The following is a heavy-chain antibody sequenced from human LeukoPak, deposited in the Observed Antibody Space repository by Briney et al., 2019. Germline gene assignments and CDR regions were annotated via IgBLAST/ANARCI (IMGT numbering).Heavy chain of an antibody. CDR2: IIPIFGIA. J-gene: IGHJ3*02. CDR3: AREGVVTATEAFDI. D-gene: IGHD2-21*02. Sequence: GASVKVSCKASGGTFSSYAISWVRQAPGQGLEWMGRIIPIFGIANYAQKVQGRVTITADKSTSTAYMELSSLRSEDTAVYYCAREGVVTATEAFDIWGQGTMVTVSS. V-gene: IGHV1-69*04. CDR1: GGTFSSYA.